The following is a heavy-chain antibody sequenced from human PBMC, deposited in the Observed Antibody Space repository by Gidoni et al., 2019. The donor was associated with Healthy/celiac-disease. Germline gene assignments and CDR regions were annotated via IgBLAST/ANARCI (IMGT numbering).Heavy chain of an antibody. V-gene: IGHV3-30-3*01. Sequence: SLRLSCAASGFTFSSYAMHWVRQAPGKGLEWVAVISYDGSNKYYADSVKGRFTISRDNSKNTLYLQMNSLRAEDTAVYYCARDQVRYCSSTSCYGPDYYYYMDVWGKGTTVTVSS. J-gene: IGHJ6*03. D-gene: IGHD2-2*01. CDR3: ARDQVRYCSSTSCYGPDYYYYMDV. CDR1: GFTFSSYA. CDR2: ISYDGSNK.